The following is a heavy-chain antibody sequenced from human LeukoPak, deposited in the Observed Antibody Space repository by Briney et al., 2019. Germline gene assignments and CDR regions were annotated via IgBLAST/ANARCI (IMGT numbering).Heavy chain of an antibody. D-gene: IGHD6-13*01. CDR3: ARRAAALGAFDY. CDR1: GFTFSRYW. CDR2: INSDGSSI. Sequence: GGSLRLSCAASGFTFSRYWMHWVRQAPGKGLVWVSRINSDGSSISYADSVKGRFTISRDNAKNTLYLQMNSLRAEDTAVYYCARRAAALGAFDYWGQGTLVTVSS. J-gene: IGHJ4*02. V-gene: IGHV3-74*01.